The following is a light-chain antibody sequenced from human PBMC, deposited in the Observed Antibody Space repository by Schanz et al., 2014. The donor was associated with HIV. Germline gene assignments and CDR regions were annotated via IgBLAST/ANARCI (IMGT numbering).Light chain of an antibody. CDR3: SSYTSSILFV. Sequence: QSALTQPPSASGSPGQSVTISCTGTSSDVGGYNYVSWYQQHPGKAPKLMIYEVSERPSGVPDRFSGSKSGNTASLTVSVLQADDEADYYCSSYTSSILFVFGTGTKLTVL. J-gene: IGLJ1*01. CDR2: EVS. CDR1: SSDVGGYNY. V-gene: IGLV2-8*01.